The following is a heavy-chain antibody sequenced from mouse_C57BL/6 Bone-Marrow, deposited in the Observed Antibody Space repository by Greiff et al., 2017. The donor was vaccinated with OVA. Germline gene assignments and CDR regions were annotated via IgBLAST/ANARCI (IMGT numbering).Heavy chain of an antibody. Sequence: DVKLQESGAELVRPGASVKLSCTASGFNIKDDYMHWVKQRPEQGLEWIGWIDPENGDTEYASKFQGKATITADTSSNTAYLQLSSLTSEDTAVYYCTTDTTRAWFAYWGQGTLVTVSA. J-gene: IGHJ3*01. D-gene: IGHD1-1*01. V-gene: IGHV14-4*01. CDR2: IDPENGDT. CDR3: TTDTTRAWFAY. CDR1: GFNIKDDY.